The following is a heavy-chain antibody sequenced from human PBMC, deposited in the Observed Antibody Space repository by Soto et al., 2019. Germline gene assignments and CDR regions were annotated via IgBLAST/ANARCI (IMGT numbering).Heavy chain of an antibody. CDR2: INPSGGST. J-gene: IGHJ6*02. D-gene: IGHD3-3*01. Sequence: ASVKVSCKASGYTFTSYYMHWVRQAPGQGLEWMGIINPSGGSTSYAQKFQGRVTMTRDTSTSTAYMELSSLRSDDTAVYYCARDPTIFGVVQNYGMDVWGQGTTVTVSS. CDR1: GYTFTSYY. V-gene: IGHV1-46*01. CDR3: ARDPTIFGVVQNYGMDV.